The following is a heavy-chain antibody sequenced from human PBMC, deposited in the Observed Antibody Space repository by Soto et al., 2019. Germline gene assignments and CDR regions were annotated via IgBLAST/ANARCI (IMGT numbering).Heavy chain of an antibody. Sequence: KTSETLSLTCTVSGGSISSYYWSWIRQPPGKGLEWIGYIYYSGSTNYNPSLKSRVTISVDTSKNQFSLKLSSVTAADTAVYYCASKDILTVRTHDYWGQGTLVTVSS. CDR2: IYYSGST. V-gene: IGHV4-59*01. D-gene: IGHD3-9*01. CDR1: GGSISSYY. CDR3: ASKDILTVRTHDY. J-gene: IGHJ4*02.